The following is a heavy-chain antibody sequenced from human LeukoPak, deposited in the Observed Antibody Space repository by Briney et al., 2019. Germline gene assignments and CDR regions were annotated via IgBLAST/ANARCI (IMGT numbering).Heavy chain of an antibody. CDR2: ISSSGSTI. V-gene: IGHV3-48*03. J-gene: IGHJ4*02. D-gene: IGHD2/OR15-2a*01. CDR3: AKVGTVYFPLDF. CDR1: GFTFSSYE. Sequence: GGSLRLSCAASGFTFSSYEMNWVRQAPGKGLEWVSYISSSGSTIYYADSVKGRFTISRDNSKNTLYLQMNSLRAGDTAVYYCAKVGTVYFPLDFWGQGTLVTVSS.